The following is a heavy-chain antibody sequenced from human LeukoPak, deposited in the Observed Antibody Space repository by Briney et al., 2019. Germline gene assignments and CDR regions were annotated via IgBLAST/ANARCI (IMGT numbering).Heavy chain of an antibody. Sequence: SETLSLTCAVSVGSISSGNWWTWVRQSPGKGLEWIGEIYHNGTHNYNPSLKSRVTMSLDTSDNQFSLKMSSVTAADTAMYYCGKVGGNSNPWGRGTLVTVSS. CDR3: GKVGGNSNP. J-gene: IGHJ5*02. D-gene: IGHD4-23*01. CDR2: IYHNGTH. V-gene: IGHV4/OR15-8*02. CDR1: VGSISSGNW.